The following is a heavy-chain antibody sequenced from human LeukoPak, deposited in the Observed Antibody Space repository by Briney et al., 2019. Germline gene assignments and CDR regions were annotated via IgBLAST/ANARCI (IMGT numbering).Heavy chain of an antibody. CDR2: IKQDGSQK. J-gene: IGHJ5*02. Sequence: GGSLRLSCTVSGFTFSIFEMNWVRQAPGKGLEWVANIKQDGSQKFYLDSVKGRFTISRDNGNNSLYLHMSRLRVEDTAVYYCARDLKGFNLWGQGALVTVSS. CDR1: GFTFSIFE. V-gene: IGHV3-7*04. CDR3: ARDLKGFNL.